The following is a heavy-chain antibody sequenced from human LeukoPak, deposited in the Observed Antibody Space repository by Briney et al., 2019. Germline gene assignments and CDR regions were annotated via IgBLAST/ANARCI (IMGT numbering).Heavy chain of an antibody. CDR2: INPSGGST. D-gene: IGHD5-12*01. Sequence: GASVKVSCKAPGYTFTNYYMHWVRQAPGQGLEWMGIINPSGGSTSYAQRFQGRVTMTRDMSTSTVYMELSSLRSEDTAVYYCAAGGLRYFSRFDPWGQGTLVTVSS. J-gene: IGHJ5*02. CDR3: AAGGLRYFSRFDP. CDR1: GYTFTNYY. V-gene: IGHV1-46*01.